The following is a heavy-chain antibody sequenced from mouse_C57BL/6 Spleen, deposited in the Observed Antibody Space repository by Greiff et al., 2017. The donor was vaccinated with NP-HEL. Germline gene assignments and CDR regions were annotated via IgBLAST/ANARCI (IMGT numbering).Heavy chain of an antibody. J-gene: IGHJ4*01. D-gene: IGHD2-12*01. Sequence: EVKVEESGPELVKPGASVKISCKASGYSFTGYYMNWVKQSPEKSLEWIGEINPSTGGTTYNQKFKAKATLTVDKSSSTAYMQLKSLTSEDSAVYYCARKGAYYSSMDYWGQGTSVTVSS. CDR2: INPSTGGT. CDR1: GYSFTGYY. V-gene: IGHV1-42*01. CDR3: ARKGAYYSSMDY.